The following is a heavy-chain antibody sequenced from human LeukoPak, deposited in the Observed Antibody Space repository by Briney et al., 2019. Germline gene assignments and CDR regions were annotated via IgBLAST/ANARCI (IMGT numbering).Heavy chain of an antibody. Sequence: GGSLRLSCAVSGFTFSSFSMNWVRQAPGKGLEWVSYITSDSGTIRYADSVKGRFTISRDNAKNSLYLQMKSLREEDTAVYHCARDLNWVFDYWGQGILVTVSS. V-gene: IGHV3-48*02. J-gene: IGHJ4*02. CDR1: GFTFSSFS. CDR3: ARDLNWVFDY. D-gene: IGHD7-27*01. CDR2: ITSDSGTI.